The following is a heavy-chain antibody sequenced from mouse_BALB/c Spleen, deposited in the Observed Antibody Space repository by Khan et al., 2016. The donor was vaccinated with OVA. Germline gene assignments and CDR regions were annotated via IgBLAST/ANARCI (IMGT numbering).Heavy chain of an antibody. CDR2: IDPPNGST. Sequence: VQLQQSGAELVKSGATVKLSCTASGLTIKDTYMHWLKQWPEQDLEWIGRIDPPNGSTKPDPKSQGKTTTPAAPSYHTAYLQLSSLTSEDTAVYYGARMARKWSQGTTLTVSA. V-gene: IGHV14-3*02. J-gene: IGHJ2*01. CDR1: GLTIKDTY. CDR3: ARMARK.